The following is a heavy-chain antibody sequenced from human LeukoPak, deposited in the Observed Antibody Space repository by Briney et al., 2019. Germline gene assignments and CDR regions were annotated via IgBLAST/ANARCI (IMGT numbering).Heavy chain of an antibody. CDR1: GYTFTSHD. J-gene: IGHJ4*02. V-gene: IGHV1-8*01. CDR3: ARFETTFPLDY. Sequence: ASVTVSCKASGYTFTSHDINWVRQATGQGLEWMGWMNPNSGNMGYAQKFQGRVTITRDTTATTGYMELSSLRSEDTAVYYCARFETTFPLDYWGQGTLVTVSS. D-gene: IGHD2/OR15-2a*01. CDR2: MNPNSGNM.